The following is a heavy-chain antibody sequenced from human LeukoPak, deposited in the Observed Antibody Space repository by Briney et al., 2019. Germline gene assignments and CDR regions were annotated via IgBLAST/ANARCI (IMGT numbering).Heavy chain of an antibody. CDR3: ARNTAALSPTTI. CDR1: GGSISSYY. Sequence: PSETLSLTCTVSGGSISSYYWSWIRQPPGKGLEWIGYIYYSGSTNYKPSLKSRVTLSVGTSKNQFSLKLSSVTAADTAVYYCARNTAALSPTTIWGQGTLVTVFS. V-gene: IGHV4-59*08. CDR2: IYYSGST. D-gene: IGHD6-13*01. J-gene: IGHJ4*02.